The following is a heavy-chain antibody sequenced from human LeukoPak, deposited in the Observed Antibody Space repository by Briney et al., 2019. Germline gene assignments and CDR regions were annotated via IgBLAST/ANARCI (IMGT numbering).Heavy chain of an antibody. CDR3: ARGRGIVGATTGGYFDY. CDR1: GFTFSSYS. J-gene: IGHJ4*02. Sequence: GGSLRLSCAASGFTFSSYSMDWVRQAPGKGPEWVSSISSSSSYIYYADSVEGRFTISRDNAKNSLYLQMNSLRAEDTAVYYCARGRGIVGATTGGYFDYWGQGTLVTVSS. D-gene: IGHD1-26*01. V-gene: IGHV3-21*01. CDR2: ISSSSSYI.